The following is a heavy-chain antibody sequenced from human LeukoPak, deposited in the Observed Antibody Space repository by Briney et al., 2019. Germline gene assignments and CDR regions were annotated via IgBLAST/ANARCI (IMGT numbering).Heavy chain of an antibody. D-gene: IGHD5-24*01. J-gene: IGHJ5*01. CDR2: IWYDGSNK. Sequence: GRCLRLSCAASGVTFSSHGRHWVCQAPGKGLEWRAVIWYDGSNKYYEDSVKRRFTFSRAHSKNPLYLHMSSLRVEDTAVYYCARDIGQRCLKESWFGSWGQATLVT. CDR1: GVTFSSHG. V-gene: IGHV3-33*01. CDR3: ARDIGQRCLKESWFGS.